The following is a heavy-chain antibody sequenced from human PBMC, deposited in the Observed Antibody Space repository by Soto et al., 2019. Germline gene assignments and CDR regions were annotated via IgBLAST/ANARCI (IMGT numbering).Heavy chain of an antibody. CDR2: ISGSGGST. V-gene: IGHV3-23*01. Sequence: LLESGGGLVQPGGSLSLSCAASGFTFSTYAMSWVRQAPGKGLECVSAISGSGGSTYYADSVKGRFTISRDNSKNTLYLQMNSLRAEDTAVYYCAKSNYGGNSYWGQGTLVTVSS. D-gene: IGHD4-17*01. CDR3: AKSNYGGNSY. J-gene: IGHJ4*02. CDR1: GFTFSTYA.